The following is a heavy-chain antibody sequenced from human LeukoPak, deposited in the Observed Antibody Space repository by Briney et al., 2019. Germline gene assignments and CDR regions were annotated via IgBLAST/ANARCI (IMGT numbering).Heavy chain of an antibody. CDR2: IYHSGST. CDR3: ARWMTWYFDL. CDR1: GYSVSSGYY. D-gene: IGHD2-2*03. J-gene: IGHJ2*01. V-gene: IGHV4-38-2*01. Sequence: SETLSLTCAVSGYSVSSGYYWGWIRQPPGKGLEWIGSIYHSGSTYYNPSLKSRVTISVDTSKNQFSLKLSSVTAADTAVYYCARWMTWYFDLWGPGTLVTVSS.